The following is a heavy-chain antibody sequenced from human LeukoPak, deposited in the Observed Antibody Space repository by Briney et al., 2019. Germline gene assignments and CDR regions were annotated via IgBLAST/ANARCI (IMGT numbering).Heavy chain of an antibody. J-gene: IGHJ4*02. V-gene: IGHV3-30-3*01. Sequence: GGSLRLSCAASGFTFSSYAMHWVRQAPGKGLEWVAVISYDGSNKYYADSVKGRFTISRDNSKNTLYLQMNSLRAEDTAVYYCARDLREWNDYYDSSGYLGYWGQGTLVTVSS. CDR3: ARDLREWNDYYDSSGYLGY. D-gene: IGHD3-22*01. CDR1: GFTFSSYA. CDR2: ISYDGSNK.